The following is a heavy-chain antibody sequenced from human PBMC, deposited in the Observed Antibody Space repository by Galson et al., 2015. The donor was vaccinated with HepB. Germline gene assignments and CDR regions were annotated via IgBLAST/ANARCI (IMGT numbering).Heavy chain of an antibody. CDR3: ARGALVAAVTGTLNNWFDP. J-gene: IGHJ5*02. D-gene: IGHD1-7*01. CDR1: GYTFSSYS. CDR2: ISPYDNST. Sequence: SVKVSCKASGYTFSSYSIAWVRQALGQGLEWMGWISPYDNSTNYAQKLQGRVTMTTETSTTTAYMELRSLRSDDTAVYYCARGALVAAVTGTLNNWFDPWGQGTLVTVSS. V-gene: IGHV1-18*01.